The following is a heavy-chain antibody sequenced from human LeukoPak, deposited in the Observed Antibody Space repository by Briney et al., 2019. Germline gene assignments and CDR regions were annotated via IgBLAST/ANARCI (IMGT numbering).Heavy chain of an antibody. V-gene: IGHV4-59*01. Sequence: SETLSLTCTVSGGSISSYYWSWIRQPPGKGLEWIGYIYYSGGTNYNPSLKSRVTISVDTSKNQFSLKLSSVTAADTAVYYCARTPGDAFDIWGQGTMVTVSS. CDR2: IYYSGGT. CDR3: ARTPGDAFDI. J-gene: IGHJ3*02. CDR1: GGSISSYY.